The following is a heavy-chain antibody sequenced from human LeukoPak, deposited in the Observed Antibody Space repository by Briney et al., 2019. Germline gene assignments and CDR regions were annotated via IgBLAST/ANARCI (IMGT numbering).Heavy chain of an antibody. CDR3: ARDGSGSYYNPTFDY. D-gene: IGHD3-10*01. Sequence: GGSLRLSCAASGFTFSSYAMHWVRQAPAKGLEWVAVISYDGSNKYYADSVKGRFTISRDNSKNTLYLQMNSLRAEDTAVYYCARDGSGSYYNPTFDYWGQGTLVTVSS. V-gene: IGHV3-30*04. J-gene: IGHJ4*02. CDR1: GFTFSSYA. CDR2: ISYDGSNK.